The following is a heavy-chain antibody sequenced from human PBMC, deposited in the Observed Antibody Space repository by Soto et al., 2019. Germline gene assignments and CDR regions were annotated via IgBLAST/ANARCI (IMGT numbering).Heavy chain of an antibody. V-gene: IGHV5-51*01. CDR1: GYSFTSYW. CDR3: ARCDIVVVPAAILRYSYGKGLDY. D-gene: IGHD2-2*02. Sequence: GESLKISCTGSGYSFTSYWIGWVRQMPGKGLEWMGIIYPGDSDTRYSPSFQGQVTISADKSISTAYLQWSSLKASDTAMYYCARCDIVVVPAAILRYSYGKGLDYWGQGPLVNVS. CDR2: IYPGDSDT. J-gene: IGHJ4*02.